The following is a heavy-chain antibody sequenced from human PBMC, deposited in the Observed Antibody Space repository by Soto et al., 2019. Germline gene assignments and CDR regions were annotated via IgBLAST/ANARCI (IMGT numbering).Heavy chain of an antibody. J-gene: IGHJ6*02. CDR1: GGTFSSYA. CDR3: ARDGGREGTEGQCNRISYYGMDV. V-gene: IGHV1-69*13. Sequence: SVKVSCKASGGTFSSYAISWVRQAPGQRLEWMGGIIPIFGTANYAQKLQGRVTITADESTSTAYMELSSLRSEDTAVYYRARDGGREGTEGQCNRISYYGMDVWGQGPTVTVSS. D-gene: IGHD3-16*01. CDR2: IIPIFGTA.